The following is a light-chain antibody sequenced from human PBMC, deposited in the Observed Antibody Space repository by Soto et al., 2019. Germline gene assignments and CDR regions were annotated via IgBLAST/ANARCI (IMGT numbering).Light chain of an antibody. CDR1: QTVGRDY. V-gene: IGKV3-20*01. CDR3: QQYAASPIT. Sequence: EIVLTQSPGTLSLSPGERATLSCRASQTVGRDYLAWFRQKPGQPPRLLICDASSRATGIPDRFSGSGSGTDFTLTISRLEPEDFAVYYCQQYAASPITFGQGTRLEIK. J-gene: IGKJ5*01. CDR2: DAS.